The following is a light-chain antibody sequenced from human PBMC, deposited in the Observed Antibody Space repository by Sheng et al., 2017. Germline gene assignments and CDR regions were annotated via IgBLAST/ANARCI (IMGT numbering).Light chain of an antibody. J-gene: IGKJ2*01. CDR3: QQYGGRLYT. CDR2: GAS. CDR1: QSVSSSY. Sequence: EIVLTQSPATLSLSPGERATLSCRASQSVSSSYLAWYQQKPGQAPRLLIYGASSRATDIPDRFSGSGSGTDFTLSISRLEPEDFGVYYCQQYGGRLYTFGQGTKLEI. V-gene: IGKV3-20*01.